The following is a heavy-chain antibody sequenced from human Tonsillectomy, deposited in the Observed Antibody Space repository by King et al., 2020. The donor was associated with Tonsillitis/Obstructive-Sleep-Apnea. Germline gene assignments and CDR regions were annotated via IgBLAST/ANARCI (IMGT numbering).Heavy chain of an antibody. CDR1: GGSFSGYY. CDR2: INYSGST. Sequence: VQLQQWGAGLLKPSETLSLTCAVYGGSFSGYYWSLIRQPPGKGMEWIGEINYSGSTNYNPSLKSRVTISLDTSKNHFSLKLSSVTAADTAVYYCARGIKYCSSTSCHLNWFDPWGQGTLVTVSS. J-gene: IGHJ5*02. CDR3: ARGIKYCSSTSCHLNWFDP. D-gene: IGHD2-2*01. V-gene: IGHV4-34*01.